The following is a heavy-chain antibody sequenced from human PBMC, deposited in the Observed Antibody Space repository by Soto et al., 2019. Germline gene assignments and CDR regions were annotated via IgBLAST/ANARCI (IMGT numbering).Heavy chain of an antibody. V-gene: IGHV1-58*01. CDR2: IVVGSGNT. CDR1: GFTFTSSA. J-gene: IGHJ6*02. CDR3: AADQRGSFGDFNGMDV. D-gene: IGHD3-10*01. Sequence: SVKVSGMASGFTFTSSAVQWVRQARGQRLEWIGWIVVGSGNTNDAQKFQERVTITRDMSTSKAYMELSSLRAEDTAVYYCAADQRGSFGDFNGMDVWGQGTTVTVSS.